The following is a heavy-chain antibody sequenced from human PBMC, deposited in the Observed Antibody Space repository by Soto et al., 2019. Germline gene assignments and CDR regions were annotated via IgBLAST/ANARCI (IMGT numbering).Heavy chain of an antibody. CDR1: GFSLTTSGVG. D-gene: IGHD3-3*01. CDR2: LYCDDDK. Sequence: QITLNESGPTVVKPAETLTLTCTFSGFSLTTSGVGVGWIRQSPGTAPEWLALLYCDDDKRYSASLKSRLTITNDTSKNQVVLTMASVDPADTATYYCAHRILRTVFGLVTTTAIYFDFWGQGTPVVVSS. CDR3: AHRILRTVFGLVTTTAIYFDF. V-gene: IGHV2-5*02. J-gene: IGHJ4*02.